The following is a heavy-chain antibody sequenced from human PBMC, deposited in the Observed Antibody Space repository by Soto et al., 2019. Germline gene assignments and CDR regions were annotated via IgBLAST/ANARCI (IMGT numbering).Heavy chain of an antibody. Sequence: SETLSLTCTVSGGSISSYYWSWIRQPPGKGLEWIGYIYYSGSTNYNPSLKSRVTISVDTSKNQFSLKLSSVTAADTAVYYCARELYSYGYFDYWGQGTRVTVSS. CDR3: ARELYSYGYFDY. CDR1: GGSISSYY. V-gene: IGHV4-59*01. D-gene: IGHD5-18*01. CDR2: IYYSGST. J-gene: IGHJ4*02.